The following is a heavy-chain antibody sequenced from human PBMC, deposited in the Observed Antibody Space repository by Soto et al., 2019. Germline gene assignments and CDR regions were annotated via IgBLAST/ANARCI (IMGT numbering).Heavy chain of an antibody. CDR1: GYTFTSYG. D-gene: IGHD3-22*01. J-gene: IGHJ3*02. Sequence: ASVKVSCKASGYTFTSYGISWVRQAPGQGLEWMGGIIPIFGTANYAQKFQGRVTITADESTSTAYMELSSLRSEDTAVYYCARGATMIVVVTLNDAFDIWGQGTMVTVSS. V-gene: IGHV1-69*13. CDR3: ARGATMIVVVTLNDAFDI. CDR2: IIPIFGTA.